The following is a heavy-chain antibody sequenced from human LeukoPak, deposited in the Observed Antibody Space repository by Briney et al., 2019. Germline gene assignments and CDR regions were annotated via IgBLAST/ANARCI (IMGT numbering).Heavy chain of an antibody. CDR1: GFTFSSYA. CDR2: ISSNGGST. V-gene: IGHV3-64*01. D-gene: IGHD3-9*01. Sequence: PGGSLRLSCAASGFTFSSYAMHWVRQVPGKGLEYVSAISSNGGSTYYANSVKGRFTISRDNSKNTLYLQMGSLRAEDMAVYYCARAPGGYFDWSQALYFDYWGQGTLVTVSS. J-gene: IGHJ4*02. CDR3: ARAPGGYFDWSQALYFDY.